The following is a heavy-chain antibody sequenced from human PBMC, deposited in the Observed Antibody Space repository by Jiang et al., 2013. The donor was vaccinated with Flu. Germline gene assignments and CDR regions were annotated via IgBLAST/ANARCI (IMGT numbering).Heavy chain of an antibody. Sequence: NWVRQAPGQGLEWLGRISANKGNTKYARRIQDRVTMTTETSTTTAYMELKSLRSDDTAIYYCVRDDSAYYYDLGDYSYGMDVWGQGTTVTVSS. J-gene: IGHJ6*02. CDR3: VRDDSAYYYDLGDYSYGMDV. V-gene: IGHV1-18*01. CDR2: ISANKGNT. D-gene: IGHD3-22*01.